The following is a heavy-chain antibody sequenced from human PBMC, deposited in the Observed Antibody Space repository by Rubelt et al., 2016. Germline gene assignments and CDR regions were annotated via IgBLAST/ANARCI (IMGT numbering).Heavy chain of an antibody. CDR2: LYSGGTT. J-gene: IGHJ6*02. D-gene: IGHD3-10*01. CDR1: GFTVSSNY. Sequence: EVQLVESGGGLIQPGGSLRLSCAASGFTVSSNYMNWVRQAPGKGLEWVSVLYSGGTTYYAVSVKGRFTISRDNSKNTLYLQTNSLRAEDTAVYYCAKHLAMVEDGMDVWGQGTTVTVSS. CDR3: AKHLAMVEDGMDV. V-gene: IGHV3-53*01.